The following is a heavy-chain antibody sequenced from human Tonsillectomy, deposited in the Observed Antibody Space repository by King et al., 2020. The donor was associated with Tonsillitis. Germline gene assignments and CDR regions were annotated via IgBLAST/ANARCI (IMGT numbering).Heavy chain of an antibody. D-gene: IGHD4-17*01. V-gene: IGHV4-30-2*01. CDR2: IYHSGGT. CDR3: ARGGHDVDYPFDY. Sequence: QLQESGSGLVKPSQTLSLTCAVSGGSIRSGGFSWSWIRQPPGKGLEWIGYIYHSGGTYYDPSLKSRVTISVDRSKNQLSLKMRSVTAADTAVYYCARGGHDVDYPFDYWGQGTLVSVSS. CDR1: GGSIRSGGFS. J-gene: IGHJ4*02.